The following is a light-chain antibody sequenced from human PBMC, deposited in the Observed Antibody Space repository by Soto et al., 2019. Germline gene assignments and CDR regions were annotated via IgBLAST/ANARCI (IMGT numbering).Light chain of an antibody. Sequence: EIVLTQSPASLSLSPVARATLSCRDSQSVSSNYLAWYQQRPVQAPRLLIYGASSRATGIPARFSGSGSGTDFTLTISSLEPEDVAVYYCQQYHTSPVTFGRGTKVDIK. CDR1: QSVSSNY. CDR3: QQYHTSPVT. V-gene: IGKV3-20*01. CDR2: GAS. J-gene: IGKJ4*01.